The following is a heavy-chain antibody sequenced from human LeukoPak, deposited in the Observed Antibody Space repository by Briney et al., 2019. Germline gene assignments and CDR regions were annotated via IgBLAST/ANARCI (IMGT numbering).Heavy chain of an antibody. CDR3: ATAVDTAMGTPDY. Sequence: GGSLRLSCAASGFTFSSYGMHWVRQAPGKGLEWVAFIRYDGSNKYYADSVKGRFTISRDNSKNSLYLQMNSLRAEDTAVYYCATAVDTAMGTPDYWGQGTLVTVSS. D-gene: IGHD5-18*01. CDR2: IRYDGSNK. J-gene: IGHJ4*02. CDR1: GFTFSSYG. V-gene: IGHV3-30*02.